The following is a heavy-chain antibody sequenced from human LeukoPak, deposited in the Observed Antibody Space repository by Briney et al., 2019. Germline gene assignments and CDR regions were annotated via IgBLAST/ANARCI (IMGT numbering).Heavy chain of an antibody. V-gene: IGHV3-64D*06. CDR2: ISRNGGST. CDR1: GFTFNSYP. Sequence: PGGPLRLSCSASGFTFNSYPVHWVRQAPGKGLEYVSGISRNGGSTYYADSVEGRFTISRDNSKNTLYLQMSSLRAEDTAVYYCVKESGFMVAPNSAFDIWGQGTMVTVSS. D-gene: IGHD4/OR15-4a*01. J-gene: IGHJ3*02. CDR3: VKESGFMVAPNSAFDI.